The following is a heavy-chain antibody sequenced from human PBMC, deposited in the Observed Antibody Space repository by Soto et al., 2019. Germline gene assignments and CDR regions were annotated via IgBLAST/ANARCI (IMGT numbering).Heavy chain of an antibody. Sequence: QITLKESGPTLVKPTQTLTLTCTFSGFALSRSGGGVGWIRQPPGKALEWLTLIYWDDDRRYRPSLKSRLTITKDTAKNQVVLTMTNMYPVDTATYYCAHFFDNGDSYLDYWGQGTLVTVSS. V-gene: IGHV2-5*02. CDR2: IYWDDDR. D-gene: IGHD4-17*01. J-gene: IGHJ4*02. CDR3: AHFFDNGDSYLDY. CDR1: GFALSRSGGG.